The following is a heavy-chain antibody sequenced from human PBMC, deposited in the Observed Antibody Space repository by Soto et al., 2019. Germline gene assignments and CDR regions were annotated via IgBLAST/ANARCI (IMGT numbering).Heavy chain of an antibody. CDR2: IIPIFGTA. Sequence: QVQLVQSGAEVKKPGSSVKVSCKASGGTFSSYAISWVRQAPGQGLEWMGGIIPIFGTANYAQKFQGRVTITADESTSTAYMELSSLRSEDTAVYYCARNTIETYYYGSGSYYYYGMDVWGQGTTVTVSS. CDR3: ARNTIETYYYGSGSYYYYGMDV. CDR1: GGTFSSYA. J-gene: IGHJ6*02. V-gene: IGHV1-69*01. D-gene: IGHD3-10*01.